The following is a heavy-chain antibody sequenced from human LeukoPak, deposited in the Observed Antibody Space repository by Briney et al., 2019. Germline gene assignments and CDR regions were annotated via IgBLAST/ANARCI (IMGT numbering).Heavy chain of an antibody. CDR3: ARARWSSTGWFLGY. J-gene: IGHJ4*02. CDR1: GFTFSSYW. D-gene: IGHD6-19*01. CDR2: VNPQGSGT. Sequence: PGESLRLSCAAPGFTFSSYWMHWVRQAPGKGLVWVSRVNPQGSGTSYTDSVKGRFTISRDNAKDALHLRMDNLRVEDTAVYYCARARWSSTGWFLGYWGQGTLVTVSS. V-gene: IGHV3-74*01.